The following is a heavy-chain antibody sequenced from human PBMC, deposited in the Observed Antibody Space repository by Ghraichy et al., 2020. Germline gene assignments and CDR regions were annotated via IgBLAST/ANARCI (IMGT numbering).Heavy chain of an antibody. Sequence: SVKVSCKASGGTFSSYAISWVRQAPGQGLEWMGRIIPILGIANYAQKFQGRVTITADKSTSTAYMELSSLRSEDTAVYYCVAIAARLPRYYMDVWGKGTTVTVSS. J-gene: IGHJ6*03. D-gene: IGHD6-6*01. V-gene: IGHV1-69*04. CDR2: IIPILGIA. CDR3: VAIAARLPRYYMDV. CDR1: GGTFSSYA.